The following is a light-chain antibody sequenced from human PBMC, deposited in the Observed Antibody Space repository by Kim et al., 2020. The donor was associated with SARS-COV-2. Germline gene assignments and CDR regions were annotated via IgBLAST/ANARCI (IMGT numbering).Light chain of an antibody. CDR2: DVS. CDR1: QTVSSGK. J-gene: IGKJ2*01. CDR3: QQYATSPPYT. V-gene: IGKV3-20*01. Sequence: SPGERATISCRASQTVSSGKLAWYQQRPGQAPRLLVHDVSNRATGIPDRFSGSGSGTDFSLTISRVEPEDFAVYFCQQYATSPPYTFGQGTKLEI.